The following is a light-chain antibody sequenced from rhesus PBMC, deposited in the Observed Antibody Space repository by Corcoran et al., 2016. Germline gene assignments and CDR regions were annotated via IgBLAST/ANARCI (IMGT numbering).Light chain of an antibody. J-gene: IGLJ1*01. CDR2: EVS. V-gene: IGLV2-32*02. Sequence: QAALTQPRSVSGSPGQSVTISCTGTSSDIGGYNYVSWYQQHPGTAPKLMIYEVSKRPSGVSDRFSGSMSGNAASLTISGLQAEDEADYYCSSYAGSNTFIFGAGTRLTVL. CDR1: SSDIGGYNY. CDR3: SSYAGSNTFI.